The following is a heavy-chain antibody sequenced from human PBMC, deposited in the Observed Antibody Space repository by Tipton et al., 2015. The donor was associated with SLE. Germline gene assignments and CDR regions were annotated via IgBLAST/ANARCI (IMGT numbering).Heavy chain of an antibody. CDR2: ISSSSSTI. Sequence: SLRLSCAASGFTFSSYSMNWVRQAPGKGLEWVSYISSSSSTIYYADSVKGRFTISRDNAKNSLYLQMNSLRAEDTAVYYCAREIRYSSSYGAFDIWGQGTMVTVSS. V-gene: IGHV3-48*01. D-gene: IGHD6-13*01. CDR1: GFTFSSYS. CDR3: AREIRYSSSYGAFDI. J-gene: IGHJ3*02.